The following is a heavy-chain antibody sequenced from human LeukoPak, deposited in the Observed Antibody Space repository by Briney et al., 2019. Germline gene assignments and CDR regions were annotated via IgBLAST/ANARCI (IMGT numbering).Heavy chain of an antibody. D-gene: IGHD1-26*01. CDR1: GYSISSGYY. V-gene: IGHV4-38-2*02. CDR3: ARRPGRIVGARTLFDI. CDR2: IYHSGST. J-gene: IGHJ3*02. Sequence: PSETLSLTCTVSGYSISSGYYWGWIRQPPGKGLEWIGSIYHSGSTYYNPSLKSRVTISVDTSKNQFSLKLSSVTAADTAVYYCARRPGRIVGARTLFDIWGQGTMVTVSS.